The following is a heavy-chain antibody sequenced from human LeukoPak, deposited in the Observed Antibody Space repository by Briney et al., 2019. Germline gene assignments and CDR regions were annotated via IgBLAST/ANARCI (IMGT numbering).Heavy chain of an antibody. CDR2: INPNSGGT. V-gene: IGHV1-2*02. D-gene: IGHD3-22*01. Sequence: ASVKVSCKASGYTFTGYYMHWVRQAPGQGLEWMGWINPNSGGTNYAQKFQGRVTMTRDTSTSTVYMELSSLRSEDTAVYYCATEALYYYDSSGYTFDYWGQGTLVTVSS. J-gene: IGHJ4*02. CDR1: GYTFTGYY. CDR3: ATEALYYYDSSGYTFDY.